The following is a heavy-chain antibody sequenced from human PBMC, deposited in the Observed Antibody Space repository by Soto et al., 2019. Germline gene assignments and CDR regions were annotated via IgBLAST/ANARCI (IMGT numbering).Heavy chain of an antibody. D-gene: IGHD3-10*01. CDR1: GGTFSTSS. CDR2: IIPIFGTA. V-gene: IGHV1-69*05. CDR3: AXXXXXXXNSDAFDI. J-gene: IGHJ3*02. Sequence: QVQLVQSGAELKKPGSSVKVSCKASGGTFSTSSINWVRQAPGQGLEWMGGIIPIFGTADYAQKFQGRVTXXXXXXXXXAXXXXXXXXXXXXXXYYCAXXXXXXXNSDAFDIWGQGTMVTVSS.